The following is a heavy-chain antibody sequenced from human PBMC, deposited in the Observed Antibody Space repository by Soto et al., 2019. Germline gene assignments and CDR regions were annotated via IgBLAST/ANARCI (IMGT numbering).Heavy chain of an antibody. D-gene: IGHD5-12*01. J-gene: IGHJ5*02. CDR1: GFTFSSYG. V-gene: IGHV3-30*18. Sequence: QVQLVESGGGVVQPGGSLRLSCAASGFTFSSYGMHWVRQAPGKGLERVAVISYHGINTHYADSVKGRFTITRENYKNTLYLHMNSLRPEDTAVYYCAKTGDSGYDWGWVEPWGQGTLVTVSS. CDR2: ISYHGINT. CDR3: AKTGDSGYDWGWVEP.